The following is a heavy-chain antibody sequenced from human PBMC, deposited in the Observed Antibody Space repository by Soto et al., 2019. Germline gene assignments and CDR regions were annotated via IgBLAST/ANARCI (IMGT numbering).Heavy chain of an antibody. J-gene: IGHJ6*02. D-gene: IGHD2-15*01. CDR2: IYWDDDK. V-gene: IGHV2-5*02. CDR1: GFSLSTSGVG. CDR3: AYLPCSGGSCYWFSYSGMDV. Sequence: QITLKESGPPLVKPTQTLTLTCTFSGFSLSTSGVGVAWIRQPPGKALEWLALIYWDDDKRYRPSLETRLTITKDTSQNQVVLTMTNVDSVDTATYYCAYLPCSGGSCYWFSYSGMDVWGQGTTVIVSS.